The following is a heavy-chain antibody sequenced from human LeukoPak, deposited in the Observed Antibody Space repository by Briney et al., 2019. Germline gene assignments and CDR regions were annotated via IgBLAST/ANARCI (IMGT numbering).Heavy chain of an antibody. V-gene: IGHV3-30-3*01. Sequence: GGSLRLSCAASGFTFSSYAMHWVRQAPGKGLEWVAVISYDGSNKYYADSVKGRFTISRDNSKNPLHLQMNSLRAEDTAVYYCARDPYSSGWWGYYYYGMDVWGQGTTVTVSS. J-gene: IGHJ6*02. CDR3: ARDPYSSGWWGYYYYGMDV. CDR1: GFTFSSYA. D-gene: IGHD6-19*01. CDR2: ISYDGSNK.